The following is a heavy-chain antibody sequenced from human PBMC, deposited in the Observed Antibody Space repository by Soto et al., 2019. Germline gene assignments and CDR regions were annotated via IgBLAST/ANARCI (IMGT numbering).Heavy chain of an antibody. CDR1: GFTFSSYW. J-gene: IGHJ6*02. CDR2: MNEDGGTT. Sequence: GGSLRLSCAASGFTFSSYWMHWVRQAPGKGLVWVSRMNEDGGTTDYADSVKGRFTISRDNAKNTLYLQMNSLRVEDTAAYYCARDLSGRADVWGQGTTVTVSS. CDR3: ARDLSGRADV. D-gene: IGHD3-10*01. V-gene: IGHV3-74*01.